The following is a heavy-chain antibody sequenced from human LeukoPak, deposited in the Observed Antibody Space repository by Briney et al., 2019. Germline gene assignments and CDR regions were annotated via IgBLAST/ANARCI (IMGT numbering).Heavy chain of an antibody. V-gene: IGHV1-2*02. CDR1: GYTFTDYY. J-gene: IGHJ3*02. D-gene: IGHD4-23*01. CDR3: ARVAGNAGLGAFDI. CDR2: IYPNSGAT. Sequence: ASVKVSCKTSGYTFTDYYFYWLRQAPGQGLEWMAWIYPNSGATRYAQKFQGRVTMTRDTSISTAYMELSRLRSDDTAVYYCARVAGNAGLGAFDIWGQGTMVTVSS.